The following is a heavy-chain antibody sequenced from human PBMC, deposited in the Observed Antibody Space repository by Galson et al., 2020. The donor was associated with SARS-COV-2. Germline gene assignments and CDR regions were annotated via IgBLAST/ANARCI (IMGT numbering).Heavy chain of an antibody. CDR1: GYIFSSYD. CDR3: ARGRMGSAGGNSENDF. D-gene: IGHD2-21*02. Sequence: ASVKVSCKASGYIFSSYDINWVRQATGQGFAWMGWMNPKSGNTGYAQKFQARITMTRDTSINTAYMELSSLRFEDTAVYYCARGRMGSAGGNSENDFWGQGTLVTVSS. CDR2: MNPKSGNT. J-gene: IGHJ4*02. V-gene: IGHV1-8*02.